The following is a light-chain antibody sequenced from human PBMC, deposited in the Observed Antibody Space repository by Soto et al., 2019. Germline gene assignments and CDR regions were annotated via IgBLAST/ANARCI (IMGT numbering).Light chain of an antibody. CDR1: MRDVGAYNL. J-gene: IGLJ1*01. Sequence: QSVLTQPASVSGSPGQSITISCAGTMRDVGAYNLVSWYQQHPGKAAKLMIYDVSKRPSGVPDRFSGSKSGNTASLTISGLQAEDEADYYCCSYVGGYSYVFGIGTKVTVL. CDR2: DVS. V-gene: IGLV2-11*01. CDR3: CSYVGGYSYV.